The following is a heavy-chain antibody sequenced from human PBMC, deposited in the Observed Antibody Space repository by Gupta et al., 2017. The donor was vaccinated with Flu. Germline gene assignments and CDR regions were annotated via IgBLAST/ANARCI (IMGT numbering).Heavy chain of an antibody. CDR1: GITFDDYA. CDR3: VKDRGYTWDAIDF. CDR2: ISWNSDTI. J-gene: IGHJ3*01. Sequence: EVQLVESGGGLVQPGRSLRLSCAASGITFDDYAMHWVRQAPGKGLGWVSGISWNSDTIGYADSVKGRFTLSRDTAKNSLYLQMNSLRPEDTALYYCVKDRGYTWDAIDFWGQGAMVTVSS. V-gene: IGHV3-9*01. D-gene: IGHD6-13*01.